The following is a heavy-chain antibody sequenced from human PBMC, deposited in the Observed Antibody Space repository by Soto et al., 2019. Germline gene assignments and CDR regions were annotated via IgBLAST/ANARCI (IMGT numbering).Heavy chain of an antibody. Sequence: QVQLVQSGAEVKKPGASVKVSCKASGYTFSNYGISWVRQAPGKGLDGMGWISAYNVKTRYAQKLQGRVTMTTDTSTSTAYMELRSLRSDDTAVYYCARDSPPVDYWGQGTLVTVSS. CDR2: ISAYNVKT. CDR3: ARDSPPVDY. CDR1: GYTFSNYG. V-gene: IGHV1-18*01. J-gene: IGHJ4*02.